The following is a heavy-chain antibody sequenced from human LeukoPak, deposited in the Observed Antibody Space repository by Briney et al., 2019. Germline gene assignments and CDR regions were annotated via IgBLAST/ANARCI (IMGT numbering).Heavy chain of an antibody. D-gene: IGHD5-12*01. CDR2: IYYSGST. Sequence: SETLSLTCTVSGGSISNGDYYWTWIRQHPGKGLEWIGYIYYSGSTYYNPSLKSRVVISVDTSKNQFSLKLKSVTAADTAVYYCARGAGYRGYDAFDVWGQGTMVTVSS. CDR3: ARGAGYRGYDAFDV. CDR1: GGSISNGDYY. J-gene: IGHJ3*01. V-gene: IGHV4-30-4*08.